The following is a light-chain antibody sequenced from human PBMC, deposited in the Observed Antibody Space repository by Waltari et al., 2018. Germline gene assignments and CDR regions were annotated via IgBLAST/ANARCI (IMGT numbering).Light chain of an antibody. Sequence: QSVLTQPPSASGTPGRRVTISCSGTIYNIGINTATWYQQFPGSAPKLLIFSTTQRPSGVPDRFSASKSGTSASLAINGLQAADEADYYYGAWDDGVKEWVFGGGTKLTVL. CDR3: GAWDDGVKEWV. CDR2: STT. J-gene: IGLJ3*02. V-gene: IGLV1-44*01. CDR1: IYNIGINT.